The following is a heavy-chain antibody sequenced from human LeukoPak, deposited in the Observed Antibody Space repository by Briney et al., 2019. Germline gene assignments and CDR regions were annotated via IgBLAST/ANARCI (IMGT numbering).Heavy chain of an antibody. D-gene: IGHD3-22*01. CDR1: GASFTNYY. CDR2: SSYNGNT. CDR3: TRGSIAYYYMDV. Sequence: SETLSLTCTVSGASFTNYYWSWIRQPPGQGLEWIGFSSYNGNTNYNPSLKSRVTISVDMSKNQFSLKVISVTAADTAVYYCTRGSIAYYYMDVWGKGTTVTISS. V-gene: IGHV4-59*12. J-gene: IGHJ6*03.